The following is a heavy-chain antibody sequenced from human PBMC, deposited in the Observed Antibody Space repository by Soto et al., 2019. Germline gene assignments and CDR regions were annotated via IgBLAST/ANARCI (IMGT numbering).Heavy chain of an antibody. CDR1: GFTFSSYG. CDR2: ISYDGSNK. CDR3: AKDWGGRLDF. D-gene: IGHD7-27*01. J-gene: IGHJ4*02. V-gene: IGHV3-30*18. Sequence: LRLSCAASGFTFSSYGMHWVRQAPGKGLEWVTIISYDGSNKNYGDSVKGRFTVSRDNPGNTLSLQMNSLRPEDTGIYYCAKDWGGRLDFWGQGAWVTVSS.